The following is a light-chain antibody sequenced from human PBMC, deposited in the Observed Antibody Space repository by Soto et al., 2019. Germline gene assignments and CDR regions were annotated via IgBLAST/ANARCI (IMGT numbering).Light chain of an antibody. CDR3: QHYGSSPRWA. CDR2: GAS. J-gene: IGKJ4*01. V-gene: IGKV3-20*01. Sequence: EIVLTQSPGTLSLSPGERATLSCRASQSVSSSYLAWYQQKSGQAPRLLIYGASSRATGIPDRFSGSGSGTDFTLTISRLEPEDFAVYYCQHYGSSPRWAFGGGTKVEIK. CDR1: QSVSSSY.